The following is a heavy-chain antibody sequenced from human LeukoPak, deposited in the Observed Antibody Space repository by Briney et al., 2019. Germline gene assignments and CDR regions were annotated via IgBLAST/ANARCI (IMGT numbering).Heavy chain of an antibody. D-gene: IGHD6-19*01. Sequence: PGGSLRLSCAASGFTFSSYEMNWVRKAPGKGLEWVSYISSSGSTKYYADSVKGRFTISRDNAKNSLYLQMNSLRAEDTAIYYCARTSSGWYYFDYWGQGTLVTVSS. CDR3: ARTSSGWYYFDY. J-gene: IGHJ4*02. CDR2: ISSSGSTK. V-gene: IGHV3-48*03. CDR1: GFTFSSYE.